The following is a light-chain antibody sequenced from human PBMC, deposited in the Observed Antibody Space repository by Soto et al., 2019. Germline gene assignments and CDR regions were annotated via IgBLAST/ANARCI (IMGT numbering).Light chain of an antibody. V-gene: IGLV2-14*01. CDR2: DVS. CDR3: SSYTSASTPTV. J-gene: IGLJ2*01. Sequence: QSALTQPASVSGSPGQSITISCTGTGSDVGGYNYVSWYQQHPGKAPKVMIYDVSNRPSGVSNRFSGSKSGNTASLTISGPQAEDEADYYCSSYTSASTPTVFGGGTKLTVL. CDR1: GSDVGGYNY.